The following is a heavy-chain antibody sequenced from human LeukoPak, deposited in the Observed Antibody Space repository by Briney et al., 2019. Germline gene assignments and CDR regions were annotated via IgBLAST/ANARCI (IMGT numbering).Heavy chain of an antibody. CDR2: LSYSESP. D-gene: IGHD7-27*01. J-gene: IGHJ3*02. V-gene: IGHV4-39*01. CDR3: ARRRLNWGAFDI. Sequence: SETLCLTCTVSGGSISITAYYWGWIRQPPGKGLEWIGSLSYSESPYYNPSLKSRVTISGDMSKNQFSLKLSSVTAADTAVYYCARRRLNWGAFDIWGQGTMVSVSS. CDR1: GGSISITAYY.